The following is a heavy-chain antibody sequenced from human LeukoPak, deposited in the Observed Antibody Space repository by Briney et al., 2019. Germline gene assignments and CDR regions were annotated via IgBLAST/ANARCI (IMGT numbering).Heavy chain of an antibody. CDR3: ARARWSGFYWFDP. CDR1: GGSFSGYY. CDR2: INHSGST. D-gene: IGHD3-3*01. Sequence: SETLSLTCAVYGGSFSGYYWSWIRQPPGKGLEWIGEINHSGSTNYNPSLKSRVTISVDTSKNQFSLKLSSVTAADTAVYYCARARWSGFYWFDPWGQGTLVTVSS. V-gene: IGHV4-34*01. J-gene: IGHJ5*02.